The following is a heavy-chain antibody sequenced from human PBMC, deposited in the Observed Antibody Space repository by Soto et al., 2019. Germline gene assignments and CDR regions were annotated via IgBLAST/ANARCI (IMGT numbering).Heavy chain of an antibody. CDR3: ARVSTSWYYYLDS. J-gene: IGHJ4*02. CDR2: IYHSGST. CDR1: GGSISSDVYY. V-gene: IGHV4-31*03. D-gene: IGHD6-13*01. Sequence: QVQLQESGPGLVKPSETLSLTCTVSGGSISSDVYYWTWVRQHPGKGLEWVGYIYHSGSTYYNPSLKSRISILIDTSKNQFSLRLNSVTAADTAVYYCARVSTSWYYYLDSWGQGTLATVSS.